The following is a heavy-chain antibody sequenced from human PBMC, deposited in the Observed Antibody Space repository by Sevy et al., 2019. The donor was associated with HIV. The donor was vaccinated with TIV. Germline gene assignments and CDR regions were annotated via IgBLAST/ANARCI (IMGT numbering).Heavy chain of an antibody. D-gene: IGHD6-13*01. J-gene: IGHJ3*02. CDR2: LSPSSSNT. Sequence: ASVKVSCKASGYTFSVYDINWVRQVTGQGLEWMGWLSPSSSNTGYAENFQGRVTFTMDSSTSTGYMEMSSLRSEDTAVYYCARAAAGAYDAFDIWGQGTLVTVSS. V-gene: IGHV1-8*03. CDR3: ARAAAGAYDAFDI. CDR1: GYTFSVYD.